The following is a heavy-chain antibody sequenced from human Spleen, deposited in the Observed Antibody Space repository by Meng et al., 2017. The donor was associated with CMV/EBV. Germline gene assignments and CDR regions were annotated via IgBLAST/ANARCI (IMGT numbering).Heavy chain of an antibody. D-gene: IGHD6-6*01. CDR2: IYYSGST. V-gene: IGHV4-39*07. CDR1: GGSISSSSYY. Sequence: SETLSLTCTVSGGSISSSSYYWGWIRQPPGKGLEWIGSIYYSGSTYYNPSLKSRVTIAVDTSKNQFSRKLSSVTSADTAVDYWARARRKAARPTRDYWGQGTLVTVSS. CDR3: ARARRKAARPTRDY. J-gene: IGHJ4*02.